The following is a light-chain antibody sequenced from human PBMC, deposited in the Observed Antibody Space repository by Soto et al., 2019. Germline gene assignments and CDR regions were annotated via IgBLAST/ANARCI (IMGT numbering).Light chain of an antibody. CDR2: GAS. CDR1: QSVSSN. Sequence: ERVMTQSPATLSVSPGERATLSCRASQSVSSNLAWYQQKPGQAPRLLIYGASTRATDVPARFSGSGSGTEFTLNISSLQSEDFALYYCQQYNNWPLLTFGGGTKVEIK. J-gene: IGKJ4*01. V-gene: IGKV3-15*01. CDR3: QQYNNWPLLT.